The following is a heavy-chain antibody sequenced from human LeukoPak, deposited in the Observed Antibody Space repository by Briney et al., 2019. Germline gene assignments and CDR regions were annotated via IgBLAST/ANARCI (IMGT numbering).Heavy chain of an antibody. V-gene: IGHV4-4*07. Sequence: SETLSLTCTVSGGSISNYWRWLRQPAGKGLEWVWRIYTSGNTKYNPSLKGRVTMSADTSKNQLSLKVPSVTAADTAVYFCARDLWVRGVIIADHWGQGTRVTVSS. J-gene: IGHJ4*02. CDR3: ARDLWVRGVIIADH. CDR1: GGSISNY. D-gene: IGHD3-10*01. CDR2: IYTSGNT.